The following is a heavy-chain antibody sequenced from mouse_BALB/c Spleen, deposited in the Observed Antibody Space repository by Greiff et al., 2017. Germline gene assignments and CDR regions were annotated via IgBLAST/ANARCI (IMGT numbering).Heavy chain of an antibody. CDR1: GYAFSSSW. J-gene: IGHJ4*01. D-gene: IGHD3-3*01. V-gene: IGHV1-82*01. CDR3: ATLGRSLDY. CDR2: IYPGDGDT. Sequence: GQLVESGPELVKPGASVKISCKASGYAFSSSWMNWVKQRPGQGLEWIGRIYPGDGDTNYNGKFKGKATLTADKSSSTAYMQLSSLTSVDSAVYFCATLGRSLDYWGQGTSVTVSS.